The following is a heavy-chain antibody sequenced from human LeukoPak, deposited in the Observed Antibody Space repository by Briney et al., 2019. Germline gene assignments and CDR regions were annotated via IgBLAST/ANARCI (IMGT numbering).Heavy chain of an antibody. CDR3: SRQVVGNDY. Sequence: SETLSLTCAVYGESSFSNYYWSWIRQTPGGALEWIGEINHSGYTNYNPSLKSRVTLSIDTSKNQFSLRLNSVTVADTAVYYCSRQVVGNDYWGQGTLVTVSS. CDR2: INHSGYT. J-gene: IGHJ4*02. CDR1: GESSFSNYY. D-gene: IGHD3-22*01. V-gene: IGHV4-34*01.